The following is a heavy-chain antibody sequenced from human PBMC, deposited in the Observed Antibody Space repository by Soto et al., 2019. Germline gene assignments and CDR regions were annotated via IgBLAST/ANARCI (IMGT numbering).Heavy chain of an antibody. J-gene: IGHJ4*02. CDR3: AREVGYGDFSAALLD. CDR2: IITLFGTA. D-gene: IGHD4-17*01. V-gene: IGHV1-69*01. Sequence: VQLMQSGAEVKQPGSSVKVSCKASGGTFSSHSINWVRQAPGQGLEWMGGIITLFGTATDAQNLQGRVTITADQSTSPAYMDLTSLRSDDTAVYSCAREVGYGDFSAALLDWGQGTLVTVSS. CDR1: GGTFSSHS.